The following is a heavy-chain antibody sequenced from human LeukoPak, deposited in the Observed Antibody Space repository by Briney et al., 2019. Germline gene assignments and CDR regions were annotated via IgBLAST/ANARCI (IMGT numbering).Heavy chain of an antibody. Sequence: GASVKVSCKASGYTFTGYHIHWVRQAPGQGPEWMAWINPNSGGTKYAQKFQGRVTMTRDTSISTAYMEMSRLTSDDTAVYYCVKGWDSSGYYAFDIWGKGTTVTISS. J-gene: IGHJ6*04. V-gene: IGHV1-2*02. D-gene: IGHD3-22*01. CDR1: GYTFTGYH. CDR2: INPNSGGT. CDR3: VKGWDSSGYYAFDI.